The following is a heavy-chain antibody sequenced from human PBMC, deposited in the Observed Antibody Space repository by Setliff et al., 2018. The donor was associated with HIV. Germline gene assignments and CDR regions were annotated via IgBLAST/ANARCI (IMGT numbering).Heavy chain of an antibody. J-gene: IGHJ6*03. V-gene: IGHV4-39*01. CDR1: GDSISGNSFF. CDR2: MHYGGTT. CDR3: VRGAPRPAYYYYYYMDV. Sequence: KSSETLSLTCNVSGDSISGNSFFWGWIRQPPGKGLEWIGSMHYGGTTSYNPSLKSRVTIFVDTSKNQFSLKLSSVTATDTAVYYCVRGAPRPAYYYYYYMDVWGKGTTVTVSS. D-gene: IGHD6-6*01.